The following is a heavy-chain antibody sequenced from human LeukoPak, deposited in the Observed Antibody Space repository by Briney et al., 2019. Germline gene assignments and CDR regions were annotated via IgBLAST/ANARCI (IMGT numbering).Heavy chain of an antibody. CDR2: ISWNSGSI. V-gene: IGHV3-9*01. J-gene: IGHJ4*02. Sequence: GGSLKLSCAASGFTFDDYAMHWVRQAPGKGLEWVSGISWNSGSIGYADSVKGRFTISRDNAKNSLYLQMNSLRAEDTALYYCAKGSAAGSPPRDYWGQGTLVTVSS. D-gene: IGHD6-13*01. CDR3: AKGSAAGSPPRDY. CDR1: GFTFDDYA.